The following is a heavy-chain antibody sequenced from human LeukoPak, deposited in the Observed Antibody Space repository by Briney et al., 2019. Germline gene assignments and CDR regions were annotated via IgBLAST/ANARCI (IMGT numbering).Heavy chain of an antibody. CDR3: ASGSQKYYDFWSGYYPGDAFDI. CDR1: GFTFDDYA. V-gene: IGHV3-9*01. Sequence: GGSLRLSCAASGFTFDDYAMNWVRQAPGKGLEWVSGISWTSANIAYADSVKGRFSISRDNARNSLYLQMNSLRAEDTAVYYCASGSQKYYDFWSGYYPGDAFDIWGQGTMVTVSS. CDR2: ISWTSANI. D-gene: IGHD3-3*01. J-gene: IGHJ3*02.